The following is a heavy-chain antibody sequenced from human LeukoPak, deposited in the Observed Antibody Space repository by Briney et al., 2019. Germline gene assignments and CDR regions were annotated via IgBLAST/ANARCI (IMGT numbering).Heavy chain of an antibody. CDR3: AKGHYDFWSGYSGYYFDY. V-gene: IGHV3-23*01. CDR2: ISGSGGST. D-gene: IGHD3-3*01. Sequence: GGSLRLSCAASGFTFSSYAMNWVRQAPGKGLEWVSSISGSGGSTYYADSVRGRFTISRGNSRNTLYLQMNSLRAEDTAVYYCAKGHYDFWSGYSGYYFDYWGQGTVVTVSS. CDR1: GFTFSSYA. J-gene: IGHJ4*02.